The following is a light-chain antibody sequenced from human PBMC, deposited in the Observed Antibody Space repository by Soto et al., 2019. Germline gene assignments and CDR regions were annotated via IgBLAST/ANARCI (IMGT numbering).Light chain of an antibody. J-gene: IGLJ3*02. V-gene: IGLV2-14*01. CDR2: EVN. Sequence: QSVLTQPASVSGSPGQSITISCTGTSSDFGGYKYVSWYQQHPGKAPKLIIFEVNNRPSGVSNRFSGSKSGNTASLTISGLQAEDESDYYCCSYTRSSIRVFGGWTKLTVL. CDR3: CSYTRSSIRV. CDR1: SSDFGGYKY.